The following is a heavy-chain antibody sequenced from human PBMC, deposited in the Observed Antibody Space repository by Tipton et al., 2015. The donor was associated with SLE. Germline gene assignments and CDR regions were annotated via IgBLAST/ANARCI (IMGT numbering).Heavy chain of an antibody. J-gene: IGHJ5*02. CDR3: ARALRGGSGRGWFDP. Sequence: TLSLTCTVSGGSISSSSYYWGWIRQPPGKGLEWIGSIYYSGSTYYNPPLKSRVTISVATSKNQFSLKLSSVTAADTAVYYCARALRGGSGRGWFDPWGQGTLVTVSS. V-gene: IGHV4-39*01. D-gene: IGHD6-19*01. CDR2: IYYSGST. CDR1: GGSISSSSYY.